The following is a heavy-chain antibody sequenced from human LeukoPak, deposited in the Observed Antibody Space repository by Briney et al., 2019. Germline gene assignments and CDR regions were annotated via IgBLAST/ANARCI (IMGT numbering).Heavy chain of an antibody. V-gene: IGHV4-34*01. Sequence: SETLSPTCAVYGGSFSGYYWSWIRPPPGKGLEWIGEINHSGSTNYNPSLKSRVAISVDTSKNQFSLKLSSVTAADTAVYYCARGRGIRGSAFDIWGQGTMVTVSS. J-gene: IGHJ3*02. CDR2: INHSGST. CDR1: GGSFSGYY. D-gene: IGHD3-10*01. CDR3: ARGRGIRGSAFDI.